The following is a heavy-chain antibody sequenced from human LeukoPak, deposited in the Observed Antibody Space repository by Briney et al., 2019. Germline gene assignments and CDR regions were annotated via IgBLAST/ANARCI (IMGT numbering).Heavy chain of an antibody. CDR3: ARAPPYIAAAIFDY. D-gene: IGHD6-13*01. Sequence: PSETLSLTCTVSGGSVSSGNYYWSWIRQPPGKGLEWIGYIYYSGSTNYNPSLKSRVTISVDTSKNQFSLKLSSVTAADTAVYYCARAPPYIAAAIFDYWGQGTLVTVSS. J-gene: IGHJ4*02. CDR1: GGSVSSGNYY. CDR2: IYYSGST. V-gene: IGHV4-61*01.